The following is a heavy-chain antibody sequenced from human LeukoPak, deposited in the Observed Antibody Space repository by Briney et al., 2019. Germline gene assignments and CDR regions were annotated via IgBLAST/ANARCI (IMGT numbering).Heavy chain of an antibody. CDR2: IWYDGSNK. Sequence: GRSLRLSCATSGFTFSSYGMHWVRQAPGKGLECVAVIWYDGSNKYYADSVKGRFTISRDNSKNTLYLQMNSLRAEDTAVYYCARATYDSSGLFDYWGQGTLVTVSS. V-gene: IGHV3-33*01. CDR3: ARATYDSSGLFDY. CDR1: GFTFSSYG. J-gene: IGHJ4*02. D-gene: IGHD3-22*01.